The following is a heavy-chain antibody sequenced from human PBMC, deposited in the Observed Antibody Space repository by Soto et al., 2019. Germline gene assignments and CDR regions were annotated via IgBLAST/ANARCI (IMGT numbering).Heavy chain of an antibody. D-gene: IGHD3-10*01. CDR1: GGSISSGGYS. V-gene: IGHV4-30-2*01. Sequence: SETLSLTCAVSGGSISSGGYSWSWIRQPPGKGLEWIGYIYHSGSTYYNPSLKSRVTISVDRSKNQFSLKLSSVTAADTAVYYCASRAMVRGVIIDYWGQGTLVTVS. CDR3: ASRAMVRGVIIDY. J-gene: IGHJ4*02. CDR2: IYHSGST.